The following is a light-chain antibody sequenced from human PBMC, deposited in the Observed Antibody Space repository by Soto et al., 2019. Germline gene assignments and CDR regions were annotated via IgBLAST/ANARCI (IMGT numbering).Light chain of an antibody. J-gene: IGLJ2*01. CDR2: DVS. V-gene: IGLV2-14*01. CDR1: SSDVGGYDY. Sequence: QSALTQPASVSGSPGQSITISCTGTSSDVGGYDYVSWYQQHPGRAPKLMIYDVSNRPSGVSNRFSGSKSGNTASLTISGLQDEDEADHYCSSYTSSSTVVFGGGTKLTVL. CDR3: SSYTSSSTVV.